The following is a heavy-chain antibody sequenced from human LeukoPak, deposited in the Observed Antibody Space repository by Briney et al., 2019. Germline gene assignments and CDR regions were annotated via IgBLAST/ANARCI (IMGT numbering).Heavy chain of an antibody. V-gene: IGHV3-11*04. CDR3: AELGITMIGGV. CDR1: GFTFSDYW. J-gene: IGHJ6*04. D-gene: IGHD3-10*02. Sequence: GGSLRLSCAASGFTFSDYWMHWVRQAPGKGLEWVSYISSSGSTIYYADSVKGRFTISRDNAKNSLYLQMNSLRAEDTAVYYCAELGITMIGGVWGKGTTVTISS. CDR2: ISSSGSTI.